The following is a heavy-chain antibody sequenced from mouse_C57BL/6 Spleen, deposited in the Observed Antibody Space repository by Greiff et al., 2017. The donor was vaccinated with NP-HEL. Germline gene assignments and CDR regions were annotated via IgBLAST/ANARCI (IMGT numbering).Heavy chain of an antibody. J-gene: IGHJ3*01. CDR2: IYPGSGST. V-gene: IGHV1-55*01. Sequence: VQLQQPGAELVKPGASVKMSCKASGYTFTSYWITWVKQRPGQGLEWIGDIYPGSGSTNYNEKFKSKATLTVDTSSSTAYMQLSSLTSEDSAVYYCARRNAGPAWFAYWGQGTLVTVSA. CDR1: GYTFTSYW. CDR3: ARRNAGPAWFAY.